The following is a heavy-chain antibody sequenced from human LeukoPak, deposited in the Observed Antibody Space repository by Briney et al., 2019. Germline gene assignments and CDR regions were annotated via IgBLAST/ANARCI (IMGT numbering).Heavy chain of an antibody. CDR3: ARDYPGIAVAGTFFDY. Sequence: GGSLRLSCAASGFTFTSYNMNWVRQAPGKGLEWVANIKQDGSEKYYVDSVKGRFTISRDNAKHSLYLQMNSLRAEDTAVYYCARDYPGIAVAGTFFDYWGQGTLVTVSS. CDR1: GFTFTSYN. CDR2: IKQDGSEK. J-gene: IGHJ4*02. V-gene: IGHV3-7*01. D-gene: IGHD6-19*01.